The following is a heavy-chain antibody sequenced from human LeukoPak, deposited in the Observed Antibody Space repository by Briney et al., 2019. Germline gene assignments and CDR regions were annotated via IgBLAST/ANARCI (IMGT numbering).Heavy chain of an antibody. V-gene: IGHV1-46*01. D-gene: IGHD3-10*01. CDR3: ARRGLMVRGVISLDAFDI. Sequence: GASVKVSCKASGYTFTSYYMHWVRQAPGQGLEWMGIINPSGGSTSYAQKFQGRVTMTRDTSTSTVYMELSSLRSEDTAVYYCARRGLMVRGVISLDAFDIRGQGTMVTVSS. CDR1: GYTFTSYY. J-gene: IGHJ3*02. CDR2: INPSGGST.